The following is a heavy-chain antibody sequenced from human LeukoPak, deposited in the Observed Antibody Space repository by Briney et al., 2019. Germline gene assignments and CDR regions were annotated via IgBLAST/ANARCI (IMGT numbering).Heavy chain of an antibody. CDR3: ASIKGDDAFDI. Sequence: SETLSLTCTVSGGSISNYYWSWIRQPPGKGLEWIGYIYYSGSTNYNPSLKSRVTISVDTSKNQFSLKLSSVTAADTAVYYCASIKGDDAFDIWGQGTMVTVSS. CDR2: IYYSGST. V-gene: IGHV4-59*01. J-gene: IGHJ3*02. CDR1: GGSISNYY.